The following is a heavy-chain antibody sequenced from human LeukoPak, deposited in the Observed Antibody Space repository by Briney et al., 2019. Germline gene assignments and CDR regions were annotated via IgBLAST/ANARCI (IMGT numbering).Heavy chain of an antibody. CDR2: ISWNSDTI. V-gene: IGHV3-9*01. CDR1: GFKFADYA. J-gene: IGHJ4*02. Sequence: PGGSLRLSCAASGFKFADYAMHWVRQDPGKGLEWVSGISWNSDTIGYADFVKGRFTISRDNAKNSLYLQMSSLRAEDTAVYYCARAGVLLWFGESLSPVDYWGQGTLVTVSS. D-gene: IGHD3-10*01. CDR3: ARAGVLLWFGESLSPVDY.